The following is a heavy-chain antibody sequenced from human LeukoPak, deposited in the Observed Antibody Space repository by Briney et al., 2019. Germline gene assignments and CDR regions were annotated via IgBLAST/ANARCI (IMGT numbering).Heavy chain of an antibody. CDR2: ISYDGSNK. Sequence: HPGRSLRLSCAASGFTFSSYAMHWVRQAPGKGLEWVAVISYDGSNKYYADSVKGRSTISRDNSKNTLYLQMNSLRAEDTAVYYCARGVLRAPPDYWGQGTLVTVSS. V-gene: IGHV3-30-3*01. CDR3: ARGVLRAPPDY. CDR1: GFTFSSYA. J-gene: IGHJ4*02.